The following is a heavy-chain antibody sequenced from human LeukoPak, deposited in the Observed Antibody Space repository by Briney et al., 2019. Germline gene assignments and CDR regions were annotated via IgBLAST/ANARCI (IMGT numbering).Heavy chain of an antibody. J-gene: IGHJ4*02. D-gene: IGHD3-9*01. CDR1: GGSISSYY. V-gene: IGHV4-59*01. CDR2: IYYSGST. Sequence: SETLSLTCTVSGGSISSYYWSWIRQPPGKGLEWIGYIYYSGSTNYNPSLKSRVTISVDTSKNQLSLKLSSVTAADTAVYYCARVNYDILTGYSEFDYWGQGTPVTVSS. CDR3: ARVNYDILTGYSEFDY.